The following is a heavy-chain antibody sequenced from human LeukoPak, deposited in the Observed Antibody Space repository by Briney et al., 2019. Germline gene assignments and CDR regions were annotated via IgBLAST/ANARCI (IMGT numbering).Heavy chain of an antibody. D-gene: IGHD1-26*01. J-gene: IGHJ6*02. V-gene: IGHV1-46*01. Sequence: ASVKIFCKASGYTFTSYYMHWVRQAPGQGLEWMGIINPSGGSTGYAQKFQGRVTMTRDTSTSTVYMELSSLRSEDTAVYYCARVGSGSGSYPYYYYGMDVWGQGTTVTVSS. CDR2: INPSGGST. CDR1: GYTFTSYY. CDR3: ARVGSGSGSYPYYYYGMDV.